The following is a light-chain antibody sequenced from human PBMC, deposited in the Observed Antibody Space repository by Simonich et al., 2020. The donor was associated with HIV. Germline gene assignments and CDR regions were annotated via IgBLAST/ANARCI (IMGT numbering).Light chain of an antibody. V-gene: IGLV2-14*02. CDR1: SSDVGSYNL. Sequence: QSALTQPASVSGSPGQSITISCTGTSSDVGSYNLVSWYQQHPGTAPKLLIYEDTRRPSGVSYRFSGSKSGNTASLTISGLQAEDEADYYCSSYTSSSTWVFGGGTKLTVL. J-gene: IGLJ3*02. CDR2: EDT. CDR3: SSYTSSSTWV.